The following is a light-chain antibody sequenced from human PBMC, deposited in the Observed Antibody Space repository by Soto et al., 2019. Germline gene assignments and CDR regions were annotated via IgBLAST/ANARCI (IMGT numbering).Light chain of an antibody. CDR1: QSVSSN. J-gene: IGKJ1*01. CDR2: GAS. CDR3: QQYAYWPET. V-gene: IGKV3-15*01. Sequence: EIVMTQSPATLSVSPGERATLSCRASQSVSSNLAWYQQKPGQAPRLLIYGASTRATGIPARFSGSGSGTEFTLTISSLQSEDSAVYYCQQYAYWPETFGQGTKVEIK.